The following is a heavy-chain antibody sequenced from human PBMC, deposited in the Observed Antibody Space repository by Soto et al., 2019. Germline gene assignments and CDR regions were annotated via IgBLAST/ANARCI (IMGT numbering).Heavy chain of an antibody. CDR1: GYTFTGYY. D-gene: IGHD1-20*01. CDR3: ARSRISSPNWFDP. Sequence: GASVKVSCKASGYTFTGYYMHWVRQAPGQGLEWMGWINPNSGGTNYAQKFQGWVTMTRDTSISTAYMELSRLRSDDTAVYYCARSRISSPNWFDPWGQGTLVTVSS. V-gene: IGHV1-2*04. J-gene: IGHJ5*02. CDR2: INPNSGGT.